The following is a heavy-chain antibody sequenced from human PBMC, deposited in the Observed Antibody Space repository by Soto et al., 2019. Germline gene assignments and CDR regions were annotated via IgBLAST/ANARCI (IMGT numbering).Heavy chain of an antibody. CDR3: ARDPLRYFDWSQWYDFDY. D-gene: IGHD3-9*01. CDR2: IIPIFGTA. J-gene: IGHJ4*02. V-gene: IGHV1-69*01. CDR1: GGTFSSYA. Sequence: QVQLVQSGAEVKKPGSSVKVSCKASGGTFSSYAISWVRQDPGQGLEWMGGIIPIFGTANYAQKFQGRVKITADESTSTDYIELSRKRSEDTAVYYCARDPLRYFDWSQWYDFDYWGQGTLVTVSS.